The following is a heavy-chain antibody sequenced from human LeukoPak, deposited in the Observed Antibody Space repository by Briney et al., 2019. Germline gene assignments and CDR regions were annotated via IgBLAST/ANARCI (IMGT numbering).Heavy chain of an antibody. Sequence: GGSLRLSCTASGFTFSSYTMNWVRQAPGKGLEWVSTISGSSSSIYYADSVKGRSTISRDNAKNSLYLQMHSLRADDTAVYYCASRTYLAYWGQGTLVTVSS. V-gene: IGHV3-48*04. CDR1: GFTFSSYT. J-gene: IGHJ4*02. CDR2: ISGSSSSI. CDR3: ASRTYLAY.